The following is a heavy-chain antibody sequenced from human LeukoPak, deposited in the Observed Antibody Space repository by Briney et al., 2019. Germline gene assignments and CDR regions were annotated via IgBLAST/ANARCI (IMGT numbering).Heavy chain of an antibody. D-gene: IGHD3-22*01. CDR3: ARGSSYDSSGYQY. CDR2: IYTSGST. V-gene: IGHV4-61*02. Sequence: PSQTLSLTCTVSGGSISSGSYYWRWIRQPAGKGLVWIGRIYTSGSTNYNPSLKSRVTISVDTSKKQFSLKLSSVPAADTAVYYCARGSSYDSSGYQYWGQGTLVTVSS. J-gene: IGHJ4*02. CDR1: GGSISSGSYY.